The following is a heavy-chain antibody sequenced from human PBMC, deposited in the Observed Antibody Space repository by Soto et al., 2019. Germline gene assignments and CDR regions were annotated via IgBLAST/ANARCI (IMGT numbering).Heavy chain of an antibody. J-gene: IGHJ6*02. Sequence: QVQLVQSGAEVKKPGSSVKVSCKASGGTFSSYAISWVRQAPGQGLEWMGGIIPIFGTANYAQKFQGRVTITADESTSTANMELSSLRSEDTAVYYCARDQREPVTTSFGCHVWGQGTTVTVSS. CDR3: ARDQREPVTTSFGCHV. V-gene: IGHV1-69*12. D-gene: IGHD4-17*01. CDR1: GGTFSSYA. CDR2: IIPIFGTA.